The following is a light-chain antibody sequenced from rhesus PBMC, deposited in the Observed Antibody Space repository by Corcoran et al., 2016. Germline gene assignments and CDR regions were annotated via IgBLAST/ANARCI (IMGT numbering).Light chain of an antibody. J-gene: IGKJ3*01. CDR1: QGISSW. CDR3: QQYSSRPFT. V-gene: IGKV1-22*01. CDR2: QAS. Sequence: DIQMTQSPSSLSASVGDTVTITCRASQGISSWLAWYQQKPGKAPKLLIYQASSLKSGVPSRFSGSGSGTDFTLTISSLQSEDFATYYCQQYSSRPFTFGPGTKLDIK.